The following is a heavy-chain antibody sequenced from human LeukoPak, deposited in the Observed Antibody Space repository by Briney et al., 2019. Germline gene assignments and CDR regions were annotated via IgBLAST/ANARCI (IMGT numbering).Heavy chain of an antibody. V-gene: IGHV3-11*04. CDR3: AKESTMIVVVPWYYFDY. Sequence: GGSLRLSCAASGFTFSDYYMRWIRQAPGKGLEWVSYISSSGNTIYYADSVKGRFTISRDNAKNSLYLQMNSLRAEDTAVYYCAKESTMIVVVPWYYFDYWGQGTLVTVSS. CDR1: GFTFSDYY. J-gene: IGHJ4*02. D-gene: IGHD3-22*01. CDR2: ISSSGNTI.